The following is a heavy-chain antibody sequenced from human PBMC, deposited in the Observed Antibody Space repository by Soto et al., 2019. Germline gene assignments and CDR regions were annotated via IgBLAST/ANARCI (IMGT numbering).Heavy chain of an antibody. Sequence: SETLSLTCTVSGGSISSGGYYWSWIRQHPGKGLEWIGYIYYSGSTYYNPSLKSRVTISVDTSKNQFSLKLSSVTAADTAVYYCARDTMGFGESKYYYGMDVWGQGTTVTVYS. D-gene: IGHD3-10*01. V-gene: IGHV4-31*03. CDR2: IYYSGST. CDR1: GGSISSGGYY. CDR3: ARDTMGFGESKYYYGMDV. J-gene: IGHJ6*02.